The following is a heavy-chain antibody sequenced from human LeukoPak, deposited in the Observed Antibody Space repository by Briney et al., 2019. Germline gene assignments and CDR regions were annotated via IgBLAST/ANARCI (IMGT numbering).Heavy chain of an antibody. Sequence: SVKVSCKASGGTFSSYAISWVRQAPGQGLEWVGGIIPIFGTANYAQKFQDRVTITADESKSTAYMELSSLRSEDTAVYYYARVEIVGWPTDETGLDYYYYYGMDVWGQGTTVTVSS. D-gene: IGHD2-2*03. CDR2: IIPIFGTA. J-gene: IGHJ6*02. V-gene: IGHV1-69*01. CDR1: GGTFSSYA. CDR3: ARVEIVGWPTDETGLDYYYYYGMDV.